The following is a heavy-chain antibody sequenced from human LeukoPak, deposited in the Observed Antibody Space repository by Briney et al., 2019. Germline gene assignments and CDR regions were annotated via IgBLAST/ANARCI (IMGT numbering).Heavy chain of an antibody. Sequence: ASVKVSCKASGYTFTSYYMHWVRQAPGQGLEWMGIINPSGGSTSYAQKFQGRATMTRDTSTSTVYMELSSLRSEDTAVYYCARWDIVATSADYWGQGTLVTVSS. V-gene: IGHV1-46*01. CDR1: GYTFTSYY. CDR3: ARWDIVATSADY. J-gene: IGHJ4*02. CDR2: INPSGGST. D-gene: IGHD5-12*01.